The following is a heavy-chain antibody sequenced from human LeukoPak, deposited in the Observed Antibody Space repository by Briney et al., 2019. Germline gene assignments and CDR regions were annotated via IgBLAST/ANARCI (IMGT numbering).Heavy chain of an antibody. CDR1: GLTFSRYG. CDR3: AYTNNLKY. J-gene: IGHJ4*02. CDR2: IKHDGSEK. D-gene: IGHD3-16*01. Sequence: GRSLRLSCAASGLTFSRYGMHWVRQAPGQGLEWVANIKHDGSEKYYVDSVKGRFTISRDDAKNSLSLQMNSVRAEDTAVYYCAYTNNLKYWGQGTLVTVSS. V-gene: IGHV3-7*01.